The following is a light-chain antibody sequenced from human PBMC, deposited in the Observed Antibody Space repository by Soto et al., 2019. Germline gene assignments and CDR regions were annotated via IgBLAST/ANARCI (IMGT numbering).Light chain of an antibody. V-gene: IGKV1-16*02. CDR1: QYISNY. Sequence: DIQMTQSPSSLYASVGDTVTITCRASQYISNYVAWFQQKPGQAPKSLIYAASNLHSGVPSKFTGSGSGTDFTLTITSLQPDDFATYDCQQYNNFPLTFGGGTKVEIK. J-gene: IGKJ4*01. CDR2: AAS. CDR3: QQYNNFPLT.